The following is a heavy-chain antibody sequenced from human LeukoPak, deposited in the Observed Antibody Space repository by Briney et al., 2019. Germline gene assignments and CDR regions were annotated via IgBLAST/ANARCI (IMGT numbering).Heavy chain of an antibody. CDR3: AKDLQYCSSTSCTAWGGDY. Sequence: GGSLRLSCAASGFTFSSYAMSWVRQAPGKGLEWVSAISGNAGSGRSGSEGSTYYADSVKGRFTISRDNSKNTLFLQMNSLRAEDTAVYYCAKDLQYCSSTSCTAWGGDYWGQGTLVTVSS. D-gene: IGHD2-2*01. CDR1: GFTFSSYA. V-gene: IGHV3-23*01. CDR2: ISGNAGSGRSGSEGST. J-gene: IGHJ4*02.